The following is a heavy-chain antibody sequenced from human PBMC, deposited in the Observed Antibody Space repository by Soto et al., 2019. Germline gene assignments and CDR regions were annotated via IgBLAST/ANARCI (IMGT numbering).Heavy chain of an antibody. J-gene: IGHJ4*02. V-gene: IGHV3-74*01. D-gene: IGHD5-18*01. CDR3: ARDLGSYGY. CDR2: INSDGSIT. Sequence: GGSLRLSCAASGFTFSSYWMHWVRQSPGKGLVWLSRINSDGSITNYADSVKGRFTISRDNAKNTLYLQMNSLRAEDTAVYYCARDLGSYGYWGQGNMVTVSS. CDR1: GFTFSSYW.